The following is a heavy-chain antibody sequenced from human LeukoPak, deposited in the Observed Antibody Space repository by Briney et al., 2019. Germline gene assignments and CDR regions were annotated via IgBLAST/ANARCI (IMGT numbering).Heavy chain of an antibody. V-gene: IGHV4-39*01. CDR2: IYYSGST. D-gene: IGHD2-21*02. CDR3: ARYLAYCGGDCYSDFDY. Sequence: PSETLSLTCTVSGGSISSSSYYWGWIRQPPGKGLEWIGSIYYSGSTYYNPSLKSRVTISVDTSKNQFSLKLSSVTAADTAVYYCARYLAYCGGDCYSDFDYWGQGTLVTVSS. J-gene: IGHJ4*02. CDR1: GGSISSSSYY.